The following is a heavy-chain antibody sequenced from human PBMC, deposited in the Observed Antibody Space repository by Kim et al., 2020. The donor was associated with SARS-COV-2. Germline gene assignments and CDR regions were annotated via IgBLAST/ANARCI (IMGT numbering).Heavy chain of an antibody. J-gene: IGHJ4*02. V-gene: IGHV3-7*03. CDR1: RFIFSSNW. CDR2: IKQDGSKK. CDR3: VREWNY. Sequence: GESLKISCAASRFIFSSNWMSWVRQAPGKGLEWVANIKQDGSKKFYVDSVKGRFTISRDNAKNSLYLQMNNLRAEDTAVYYCVREWNYWGQGTLVTVSS.